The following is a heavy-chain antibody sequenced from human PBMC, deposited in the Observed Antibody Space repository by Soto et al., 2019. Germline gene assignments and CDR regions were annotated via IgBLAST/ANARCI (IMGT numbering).Heavy chain of an antibody. V-gene: IGHV1-18*01. CDR3: ARVLAGFGELSDNWFDP. Sequence: ASVKVSCKASGYTFTSYGISWVRQAPGQGFEWMGWISAYNGNTNYAQKLQGRVTMTTDTSTSTAYMELRSLRSDDTAVYYCARVLAGFGELSDNWFDPWGQGTLVTVSS. CDR1: GYTFTSYG. D-gene: IGHD3-10*01. CDR2: ISAYNGNT. J-gene: IGHJ5*02.